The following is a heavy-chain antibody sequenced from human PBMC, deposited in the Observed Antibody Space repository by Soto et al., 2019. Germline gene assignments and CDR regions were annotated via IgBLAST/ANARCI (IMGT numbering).Heavy chain of an antibody. J-gene: IGHJ2*01. Sequence: QVPLVQSGAEVKKPGASVKVSCKASGYTFTSYGISWVRQAPGQGLEWMGWISAYNGNTNYAQKLQGRVTMTTDTSTSTAYMELRSLRSDDTAVYYCARDRSALGYCSGGSCYEGYFDLWGRGTLVTVSS. CDR1: GYTFTSYG. CDR3: ARDRSALGYCSGGSCYEGYFDL. D-gene: IGHD2-15*01. CDR2: ISAYNGNT. V-gene: IGHV1-18*01.